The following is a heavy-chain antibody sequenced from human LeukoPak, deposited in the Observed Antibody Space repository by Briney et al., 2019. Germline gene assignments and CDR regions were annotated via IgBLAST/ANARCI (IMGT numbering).Heavy chain of an antibody. CDR2: INTKTGNP. CDR1: GYSFTTYA. V-gene: IGHV7-4-1*02. D-gene: IGHD3-3*01. CDR3: ARVFGTTIFGIVSKYGNDY. Sequence: ASAKVSCKASGYSFTTYALNWVRQAPGQGLEWMGWINTKTGNPTYAQDFRGRFVFSLDTSGSTAYLQISSLKAEDTAVYYCARVFGTTIFGIVSKYGNDYWGQGTLVTVSS. J-gene: IGHJ4*02.